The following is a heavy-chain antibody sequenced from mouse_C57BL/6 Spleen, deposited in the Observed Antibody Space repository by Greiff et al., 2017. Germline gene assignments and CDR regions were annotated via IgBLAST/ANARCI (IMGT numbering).Heavy chain of an antibody. CDR2: IYPGSGST. CDR3: ARIGSGAGTNY. D-gene: IGHD4-1*01. CDR1: GYTFTSYW. J-gene: IGHJ2*01. Sequence: VQLQQPGAELVKPGASVKMSCKASGYTFTSYWITWVKQRPGQGLEWIGDIYPGSGSTNYNEKFKSKATLTVDTSSSTAYMQLSSLTSEDSAFYYGARIGSGAGTNYWGQGTTLTVSS. V-gene: IGHV1-55*01.